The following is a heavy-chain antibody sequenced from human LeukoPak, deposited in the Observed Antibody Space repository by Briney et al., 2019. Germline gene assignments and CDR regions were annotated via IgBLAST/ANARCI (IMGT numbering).Heavy chain of an antibody. V-gene: IGHV4-34*01. Sequence: SETLSLTCAVYGGSFSGYYWSWIRQPPGKGLEWIGEINHSGSTNYNPSLKSRVAISVDTSKNQFSLKLSSVTAADTAVYYCARDLSGSYYYYYYMDVWGKGTTVTVSS. CDR1: GGSFSGYY. CDR2: INHSGST. J-gene: IGHJ6*03. D-gene: IGHD1-26*01. CDR3: ARDLSGSYYYYYYMDV.